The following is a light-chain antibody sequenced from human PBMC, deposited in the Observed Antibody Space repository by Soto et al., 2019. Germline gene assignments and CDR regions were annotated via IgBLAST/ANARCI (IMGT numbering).Light chain of an antibody. CDR1: QSVLYTSNNKNF. V-gene: IGKV4-1*01. Sequence: IVMTQSPDSLAVSLGERATINCKSSQSVLYTSNNKNFLSWYQHKPGQPPKLLIYWASTRESGVPDRFSGSGSGTDFTLTISKVQAEDVALYYCQQYYTSPNTFGQGTKLEIK. J-gene: IGKJ2*01. CDR3: QQYYTSPNT. CDR2: WAS.